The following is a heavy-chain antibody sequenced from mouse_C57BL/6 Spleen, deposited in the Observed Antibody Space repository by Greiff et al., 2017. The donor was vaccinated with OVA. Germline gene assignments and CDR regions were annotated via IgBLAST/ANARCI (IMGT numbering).Heavy chain of an antibody. J-gene: IGHJ1*03. V-gene: IGHV1-81*01. CDR1: GYTFTSYG. D-gene: IGHD1-1*01. CDR2: IYPRSGNT. Sequence: QVQLQQSGAELARPGASVKLSCKASGYTFTSYGISWVKQRTGQGLEWIGEIYPRSGNTYYNEKFKGKATLTADKSSSTAYMELRSLTSEDSAVYFCARWEATQVAGYFDVWGTGTTVTVSS. CDR3: ARWEATQVAGYFDV.